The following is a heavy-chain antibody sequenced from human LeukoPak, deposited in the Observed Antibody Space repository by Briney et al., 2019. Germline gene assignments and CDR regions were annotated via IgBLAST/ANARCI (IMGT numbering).Heavy chain of an antibody. J-gene: IGHJ4*02. CDR3: ARGYCSSTSCQDYFDY. Sequence: ASVKVSCKASGYTFTGYYMHWVRQAPGQGLEWMGWINPNSGGTNYAQKFQGRVTMTRDTSISTAYMDLSRLRSDDTAVYYCARGYCSSTSCQDYFDYWGQGTLVTVSS. CDR1: GYTFTGYY. V-gene: IGHV1-2*02. D-gene: IGHD2-2*01. CDR2: INPNSGGT.